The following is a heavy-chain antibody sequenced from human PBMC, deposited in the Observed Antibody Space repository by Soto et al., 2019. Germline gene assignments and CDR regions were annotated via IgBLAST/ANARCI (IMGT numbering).Heavy chain of an antibody. J-gene: IGHJ3*02. Sequence: QVQLVESGGGVVQPGRSLRLSCAASGFTFSSYAMHWVRQAPGKGLEWVAVISYDGSNKYYADSVKGRFTNSGDNSKNTLYLQMNSLRAEDTAVYYCGRVSPDKGDAFDIWGQGTMVTVSS. V-gene: IGHV3-30-3*01. CDR1: GFTFSSYA. CDR3: GRVSPDKGDAFDI. CDR2: ISYDGSNK.